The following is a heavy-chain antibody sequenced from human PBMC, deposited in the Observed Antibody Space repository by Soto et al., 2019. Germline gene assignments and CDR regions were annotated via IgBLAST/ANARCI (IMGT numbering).Heavy chain of an antibody. Sequence: EVQLLESGGGLVQPGGSLRLSCATSGFTFSNYALSWVRQAPGKGLEWVSAIGGSGDSTYYAASVKGRSTISRDNSKSTLSLRMNSLTAEDTALYSCARDPVDPQLYYSDYWGQGTLVTVSS. V-gene: IGHV3-23*01. CDR1: GFTFSNYA. CDR2: IGGSGDST. CDR3: ARDPVDPQLYYSDY. J-gene: IGHJ4*02. D-gene: IGHD1-1*01.